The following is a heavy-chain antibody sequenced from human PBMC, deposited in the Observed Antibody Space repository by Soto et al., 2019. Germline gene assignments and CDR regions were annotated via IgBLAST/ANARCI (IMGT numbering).Heavy chain of an antibody. V-gene: IGHV1-18*01. CDR1: GYTFTSYG. CDR3: GRQCRRITIFGVVIRHFDY. J-gene: IGHJ4*02. Sequence: QVQLVQSGAEVKKPGASVKVSCKASGYTFTSYGISWVRQAPGQGLEWMGWISAYNGNTNYAQKLQGRVTMTTDTATSTAYMELRSLRSDDTAVYYCGRQCRRITIFGVVIRHFDYWGQGTLVTVSS. CDR2: ISAYNGNT. D-gene: IGHD3-3*01.